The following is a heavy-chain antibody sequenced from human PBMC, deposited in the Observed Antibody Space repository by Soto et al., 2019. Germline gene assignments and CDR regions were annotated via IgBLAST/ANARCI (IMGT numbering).Heavy chain of an antibody. D-gene: IGHD1-1*01. V-gene: IGHV1-3*01. CDR3: AREPQLEDYYYYYMDV. CDR1: GYTFTSYA. CDR2: INAGNGNT. Sequence: ASVKVSCKASGYTFTSYAMHWVRQAPGQRLEWMGWINAGNGNTKYSQKFQGRVTITRDTSASTAYMELSSLRSEDTAVYYCAREPQLEDYYYYYMDVWGKGTTVTVSS. J-gene: IGHJ6*03.